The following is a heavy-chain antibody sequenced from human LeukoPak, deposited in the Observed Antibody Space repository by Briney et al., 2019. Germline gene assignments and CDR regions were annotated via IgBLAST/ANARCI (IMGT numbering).Heavy chain of an antibody. J-gene: IGHJ4*02. D-gene: IGHD3-10*01. Sequence: SETLCLTCTVSGYSISSGYYWGWIRQPPGKGLEWIGSIYHSGSTYYNLSLKSRITISLDTSKNQFSLKLNSVSAADTAVYYCARVPAARGDIKGDYWGQGILVTVSS. CDR2: IYHSGST. V-gene: IGHV4-38-2*02. CDR1: GYSISSGYY. CDR3: ARVPAARGDIKGDY.